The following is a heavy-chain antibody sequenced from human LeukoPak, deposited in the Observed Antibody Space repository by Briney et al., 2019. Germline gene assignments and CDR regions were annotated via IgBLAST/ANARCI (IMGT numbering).Heavy chain of an antibody. CDR1: GGSLSGYY. J-gene: IGHJ4*02. CDR2: IYYSGST. CDR3: ARGGGEHYDYVWYDY. D-gene: IGHD3-16*01. V-gene: IGHV4-59*12. Sequence: SETLSLTCTVSGGSLSGYYWSWIRQPPGKGLEWIGYIYYSGSTNYNPSLKSRVTISVDTSKNQFSLKLSSVTAADTAVYYCARGGGEHYDYVWYDYWGQGTLVTVSS.